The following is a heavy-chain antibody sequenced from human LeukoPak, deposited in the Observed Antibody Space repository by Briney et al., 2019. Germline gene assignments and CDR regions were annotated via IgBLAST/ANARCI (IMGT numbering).Heavy chain of an antibody. J-gene: IGHJ4*02. CDR2: ISYDGNNQ. Sequence: PGASLRLSCAASGFTFSIYSMRWVRQAPGKGLEWFSVISYDGNNQYYSDSLKSRFTISRDNSKNTLYLEMKSLTAEDTAVYYCAKCRIIAAAFGFFDYWGKGTLDSVSS. CDR1: GFTFSIYS. D-gene: IGHD2/OR15-2a*01. CDR3: AKCRIIAAAFGFFDY. V-gene: IGHV3-30*18.